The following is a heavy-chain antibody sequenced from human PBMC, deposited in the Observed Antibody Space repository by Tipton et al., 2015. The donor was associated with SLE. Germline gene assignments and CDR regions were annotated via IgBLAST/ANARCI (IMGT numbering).Heavy chain of an antibody. J-gene: IGHJ4*02. CDR2: INPNTGGT. CDR3: ARFFATWYADY. Sequence: QVQLVQSGAELKKPGASVKVSCKASGYSFTNYFMNWVRQVPGQGLEWIGRINPNTGGTKYAQKFQGWVTMTRDTSISTAYLELNSLTSDDTAVYFCARFFATWYADYWGQGTLITVSS. D-gene: IGHD6-13*01. V-gene: IGHV1-2*04. CDR1: GYSFTNYF.